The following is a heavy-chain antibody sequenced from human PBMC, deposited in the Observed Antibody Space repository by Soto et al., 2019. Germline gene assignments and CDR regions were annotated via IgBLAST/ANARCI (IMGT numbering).Heavy chain of an antibody. Sequence: PGGSLRLSCAASGFTFSSYGMHWVRQAPGKGLEWVAVIWYDGSNKYYADSVKGRFTISRDNSKNTLYLQMNSLRAEDTAVYYCARDGGYCSSTSCYDYYYYGMDVWGQGTTVTVSS. D-gene: IGHD2-2*01. V-gene: IGHV3-33*01. CDR1: GFTFSSYG. J-gene: IGHJ6*02. CDR3: ARDGGYCSSTSCYDYYYYGMDV. CDR2: IWYDGSNK.